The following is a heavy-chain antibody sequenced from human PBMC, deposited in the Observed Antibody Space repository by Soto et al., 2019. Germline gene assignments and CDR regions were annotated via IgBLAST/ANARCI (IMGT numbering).Heavy chain of an antibody. Sequence: SETLSLTCAVFGGSLSDHYWIWVRQSPGKGLEWIGEIHTRGSPESSASLKSRDTLSLDPSTNHFSLQVPSVTAADTGVYYCARRKSSGYKFGHRNFFYYGMHVWGPGTTVTVSS. J-gene: IGHJ6*02. CDR2: IHTRGSP. D-gene: IGHD5-18*01. V-gene: IGHV4-34*01. CDR1: GGSLSDHY. CDR3: ARRKSSGYKFGHRNFFYYGMHV.